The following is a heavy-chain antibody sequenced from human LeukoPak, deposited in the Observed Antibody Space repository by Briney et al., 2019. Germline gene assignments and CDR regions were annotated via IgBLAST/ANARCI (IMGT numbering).Heavy chain of an antibody. V-gene: IGHV3-53*01. CDR2: IYSGGST. CDR1: GFTVSSNY. Sequence: PGGSLRLSCAASGFTVSSNYMSWVRQAPGKGLEWVSVIYSGGSTYYADSVKGRFTISRDNSKNTLYLQMDSLRVEDTAVYYCARLHRRQFTSFDYWGQGTLITVSS. J-gene: IGHJ4*02. D-gene: IGHD4-11*01. CDR3: ARLHRRQFTSFDY.